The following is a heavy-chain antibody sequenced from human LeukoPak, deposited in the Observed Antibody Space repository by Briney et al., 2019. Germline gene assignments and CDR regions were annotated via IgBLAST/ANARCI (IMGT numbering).Heavy chain of an antibody. V-gene: IGHV4-39*01. CDR2: IYYSGST. CDR1: GDSISSSSYY. Sequence: SETLSLTCTVSGDSISSSSYYWGWSRQPPGKGLEWIWSIYYSGSTYYYPSLKSRVTVSVDTSKNQFSLKLSSVTDADTAVYYGARHANYYYGTGSYSDNWFDPWGQGTLVTVSS. J-gene: IGHJ5*02. CDR3: ARHANYYYGTGSYSDNWFDP. D-gene: IGHD3-10*01.